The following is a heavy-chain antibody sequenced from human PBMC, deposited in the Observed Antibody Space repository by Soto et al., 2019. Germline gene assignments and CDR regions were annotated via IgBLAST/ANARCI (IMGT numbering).Heavy chain of an antibody. Sequence: PWETLSLSCDVSGGSISRYYWSWIRQPPGKGLEWIGYIHYSGSTKYNPSLKSRVTISVDTSKNQFSLKLTSVTAADTAVYFCARVPAVASTIPSLWFDPWGQGTLVTVSS. CDR1: GGSISRYY. CDR3: ARVPAVASTIPSLWFDP. CDR2: IHYSGST. J-gene: IGHJ5*02. V-gene: IGHV4-59*01. D-gene: IGHD6-19*01.